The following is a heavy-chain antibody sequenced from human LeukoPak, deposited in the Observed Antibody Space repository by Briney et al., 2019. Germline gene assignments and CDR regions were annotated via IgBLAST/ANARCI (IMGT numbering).Heavy chain of an antibody. CDR3: ARDHIFTNYDFWSGYYNLRGEVYDY. Sequence: PGGSLRLSCAASGFTFSSYSMNWVRQAPGKGLEWVSYISSSSSTIYYADPVKGRFTISRDNAKNSLYLQMNSLRDEDTAVYYCARDHIFTNYDFWSGYYNLRGEVYDYWGQGTLVTVSS. V-gene: IGHV3-48*02. CDR1: GFTFSSYS. CDR2: ISSSSSTI. D-gene: IGHD3-3*01. J-gene: IGHJ4*02.